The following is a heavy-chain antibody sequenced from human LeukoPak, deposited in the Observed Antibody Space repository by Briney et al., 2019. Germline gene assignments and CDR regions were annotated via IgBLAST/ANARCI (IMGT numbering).Heavy chain of an antibody. J-gene: IGHJ1*01. V-gene: IGHV1-2*02. CDR1: GYTFTGYY. CDR3: ARDSSSWPEYFQH. D-gene: IGHD6-13*01. CDR2: INPNSGGT. Sequence: ASVKVSCKASGYTFTGYYMHWVRQAPGQGLEWMGWINPNSGGTNYAQKFQGRVTITRDTSASTAYMELSSLRSEDTAVYYCARDSSSWPEYFQHWGQGTLVTVSS.